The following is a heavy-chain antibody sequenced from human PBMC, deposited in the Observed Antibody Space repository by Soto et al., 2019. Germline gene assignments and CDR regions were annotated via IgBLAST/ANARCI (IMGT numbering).Heavy chain of an antibody. Sequence: SVKVFCKASGGTFSSYAISWVRQAPGQGLEWMGGIIPIFGTANYAQKFQGRVTITADESTSTAYMELSSLRSEDTAVYYCAILASYGYFDYWGEGTLVTVSS. CDR1: GGTFSSYA. D-gene: IGHD4-17*01. CDR2: IIPIFGTA. V-gene: IGHV1-69*13. J-gene: IGHJ4*02. CDR3: AILASYGYFDY.